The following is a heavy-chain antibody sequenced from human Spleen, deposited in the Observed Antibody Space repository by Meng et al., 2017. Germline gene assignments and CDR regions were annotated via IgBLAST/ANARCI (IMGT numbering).Heavy chain of an antibody. J-gene: IGHJ4*02. V-gene: IGHV3-21*04. Sequence: GESLKISCAASEFTFSTYNMSWVRQAPGKGLEWVSSISSGSSAIYYADSVKGRFTISRDNSKNTLSLQMNSLRAEDTAVYYCARDQGIAVAVTGYFDYWGQGTLVTVSS. D-gene: IGHD6-19*01. CDR1: EFTFSTYN. CDR2: ISSGSSAI. CDR3: ARDQGIAVAVTGYFDY.